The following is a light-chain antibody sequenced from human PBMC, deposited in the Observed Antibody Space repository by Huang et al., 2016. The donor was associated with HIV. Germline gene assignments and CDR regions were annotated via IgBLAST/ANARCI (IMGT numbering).Light chain of an antibody. V-gene: IGKV1D-13*01. CDR2: AAS. CDR1: QDISPS. J-gene: IGKJ5*01. CDR3: QQLHDYPVT. Sequence: AVQLTQFPSSLSASVGDRVVITCLASQDISPSLAWYQQKPGMAPKLLSSAASKLQSGVSTRFIGDSAGAYFTLFITNVQPEDVATYYCQQLHDYPVTFGRGTRLDIK.